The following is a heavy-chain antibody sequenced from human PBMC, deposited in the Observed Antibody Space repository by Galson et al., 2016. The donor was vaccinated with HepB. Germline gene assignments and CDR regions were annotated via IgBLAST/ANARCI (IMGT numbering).Heavy chain of an antibody. CDR3: ARISRSVMAFDY. CDR1: GFSLTTSGIC. Sequence: PALVKPTQTLTLTCSFSGFSLTTSGICISWIRQPPGKALEWLALIDWDDDKYYNTSLKTRLTISKDTSKNQVVLTMTNLDPVDTAVYYCARISRSVMAFDYWGQGTPVTVSS. CDR2: IDWDDDK. D-gene: IGHD3-16*01. V-gene: IGHV2-70*01. J-gene: IGHJ4*02.